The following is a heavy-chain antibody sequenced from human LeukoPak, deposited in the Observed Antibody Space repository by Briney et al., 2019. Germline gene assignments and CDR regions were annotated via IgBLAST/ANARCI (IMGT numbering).Heavy chain of an antibody. J-gene: IGHJ4*02. V-gene: IGHV3-7*01. D-gene: IGHD6-6*01. Sequence: GGSLRLSCAASGFTFSNYWMSWVRQAPGKGLEWGAIIRQDGSEKKYVDSVKGRFTISRDDAKNSLYLEMNSLRAEDTAVYYCTRFSRSSSSNYWGQGTLVTVSS. CDR3: TRFSRSSSSNY. CDR1: GFTFSNYW. CDR2: IRQDGSEK.